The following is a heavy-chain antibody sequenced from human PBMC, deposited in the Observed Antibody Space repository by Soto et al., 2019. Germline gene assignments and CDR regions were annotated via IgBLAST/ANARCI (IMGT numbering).Heavy chain of an antibody. CDR3: GGGGGGGGGGGGGGYYLGAFDI. J-gene: IGHJ3*02. CDR1: GFSLSTSGVG. CDR2: IYWDDDK. D-gene: IGHD3-22*01. Sequence: QITLKESGPTLVKPTQTLTLTCTFSGFSLSTSGVGVGWIRQPPGKALEWLALIYWDDDKRYSPSLKSRLTITKDTSKNQVVLTGGGGGGGGGGGWGGGGGGGGGGGGGGGGYYLGAFDIWGQGTMVTVSS. V-gene: IGHV2-5*02.